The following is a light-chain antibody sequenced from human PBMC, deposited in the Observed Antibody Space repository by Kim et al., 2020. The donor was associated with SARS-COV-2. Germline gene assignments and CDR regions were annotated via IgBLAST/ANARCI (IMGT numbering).Light chain of an antibody. V-gene: IGLV1-40*01. J-gene: IGLJ3*02. Sequence: RVITTCCGTSCNNGSGYDVHWYQQLPRTAPKLLIYADTTRPSGVPDRFSGSTSGTSASLAITGLQPEDEADYFCQTCDNSLDAWVFGGGTQLTVL. CDR2: ADT. CDR1: SCNNGSGYD. CDR3: QTCDNSLDAWV.